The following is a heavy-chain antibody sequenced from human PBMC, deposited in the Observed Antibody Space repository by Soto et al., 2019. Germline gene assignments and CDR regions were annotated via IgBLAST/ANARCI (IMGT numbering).Heavy chain of an antibody. CDR1: GFTFSSYA. V-gene: IGHV3-23*01. D-gene: IGHD6-19*01. J-gene: IGHJ4*02. CDR3: AKGGEQWLVLDY. CDR2: ISGSGGST. Sequence: EVPLLESGGGLVQPGGSLRLSCAASGFTFSSYAMSWVRQAPGKGLEWVSAISGSGGSTYYADSVKGRFTISRDNSKNPLYLQMNSLRAEDTAVYYCAKGGEQWLVLDYWGQGTLVTVSS.